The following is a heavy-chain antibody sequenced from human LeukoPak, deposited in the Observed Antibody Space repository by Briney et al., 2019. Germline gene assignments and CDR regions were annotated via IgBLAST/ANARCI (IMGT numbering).Heavy chain of an antibody. CDR3: ASGLRYGIMIYGSGSYKWKRWFDP. D-gene: IGHD3-10*01. CDR1: VGSFSGYY. J-gene: IGHJ5*02. V-gene: IGHV4-34*01. CDR2: INHSGST. Sequence: PSETLSLTWAVYVGSFSGYYWSGIRHPPGRGREWIGEINHSGSTNYNPSLKRRVTISVDTSKNQFSLKLSYVTAADTAVYYCASGLRYGIMIYGSGSYKWKRWFDPWGQGTLVTVSS.